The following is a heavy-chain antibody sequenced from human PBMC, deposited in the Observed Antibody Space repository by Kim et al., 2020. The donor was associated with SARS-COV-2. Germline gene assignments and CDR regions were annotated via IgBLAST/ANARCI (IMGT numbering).Heavy chain of an antibody. J-gene: IGHJ4*02. V-gene: IGHV3-7*01. CDR2: INEDGSER. Sequence: GGSLRLSCAASGFAFSRNWMSWVRQAPGKGLEWVAKINEDGSERYYVESVEGRFTISRDNAKNSLYLNMNNLGAEDTGVYYCARDRRYSLDYWGQGTLVTVYS. CDR1: GFAFSRNW. CDR3: ARDRRYSLDY. D-gene: IGHD2-15*01.